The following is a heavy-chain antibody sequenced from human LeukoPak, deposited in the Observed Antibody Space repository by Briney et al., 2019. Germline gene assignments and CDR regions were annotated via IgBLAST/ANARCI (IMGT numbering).Heavy chain of an antibody. CDR1: GGSISSSSYY. J-gene: IGHJ4*02. D-gene: IGHD3/OR15-3a*01. V-gene: IGHV4-39*07. Sequence: SETLSLTCTVSGGSISSSSYYWSWIRQPPGKGLEWIGEINHSGSTNYNPSLKSRVTISVDTSKNQFSLKLSSVTAADTAVYYCARTPWTTYFDYWGQGTLVTVSS. CDR3: ARTPWTTYFDY. CDR2: INHSGST.